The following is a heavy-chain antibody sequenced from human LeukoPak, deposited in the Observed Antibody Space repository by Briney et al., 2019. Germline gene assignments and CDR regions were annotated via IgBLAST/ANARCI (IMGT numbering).Heavy chain of an antibody. D-gene: IGHD3-10*01. Sequence: GGSLRLSCAASGFTFSSYAIHWVRQAPGKGLEWVTIISYDGNNKYYADSVKGRFTISRDNAKNSLYLQMNSLRAEDMAVYYCASLYYGSGSYYTYFDNWGQGTLVTVSS. J-gene: IGHJ4*02. CDR2: ISYDGNNK. CDR3: ASLYYGSGSYYTYFDN. CDR1: GFTFSSYA. V-gene: IGHV3-30*04.